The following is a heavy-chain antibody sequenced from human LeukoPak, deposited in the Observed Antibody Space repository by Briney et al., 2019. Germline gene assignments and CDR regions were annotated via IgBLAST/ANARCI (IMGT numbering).Heavy chain of an antibody. V-gene: IGHV3-23*01. J-gene: IGHJ4*02. CDR3: AIIDVYGDYGGY. CDR2: ISGSGGST. D-gene: IGHD4-17*01. Sequence: GGSLRLSCAASGFTFSSYAMSWVRQAPGKGLEWVSAISGSGGSTYYADSVKGRFTISRDNSKNTLYLQMNSLRAEDTAVYYCAIIDVYGDYGGYWGQGTLVTVSS. CDR1: GFTFSSYA.